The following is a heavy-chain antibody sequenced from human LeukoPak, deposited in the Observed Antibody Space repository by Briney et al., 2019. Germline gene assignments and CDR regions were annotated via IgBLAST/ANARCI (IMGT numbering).Heavy chain of an antibody. V-gene: IGHV4-39*07. Sequence: PSETLSLTCTVSGGSISISNYYWGWIRQPPGKGLEWIGSMFYSGRTYYNPSLKTRVTVSLDTSKNQFSLNLISVTAADTAVYYCARVSLWFGELNAPYYFDYWGQGTLVTVSS. CDR1: GGSISISNYY. J-gene: IGHJ4*02. D-gene: IGHD3-10*01. CDR2: MFYSGRT. CDR3: ARVSLWFGELNAPYYFDY.